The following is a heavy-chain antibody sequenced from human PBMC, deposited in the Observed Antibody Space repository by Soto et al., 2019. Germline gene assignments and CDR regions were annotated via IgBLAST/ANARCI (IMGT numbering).Heavy chain of an antibody. CDR1: GFTFSSYG. CDR3: ARDGYYGDDVLDAFDI. V-gene: IGHV3-33*01. J-gene: IGHJ3*02. D-gene: IGHD4-17*01. Sequence: QVQLVESGGGVVQPGRSLRLSCAASGFTFSSYGMHWVRQAPGKGLEWVAVIWYDGSNKYYADSVKGRFTISRDNSKNTLYLQMNSLRAEDTAVYYCARDGYYGDDVLDAFDIWGQGTMVTVSS. CDR2: IWYDGSNK.